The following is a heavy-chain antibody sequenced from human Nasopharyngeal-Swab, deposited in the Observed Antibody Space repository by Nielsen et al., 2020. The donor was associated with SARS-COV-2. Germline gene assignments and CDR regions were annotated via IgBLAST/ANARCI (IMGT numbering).Heavy chain of an antibody. V-gene: IGHV1-58*01. Sequence: WVRQAPGQRLEWIGWIVVGSGNTNYAQKFQERVTITRDMSTSTACMELSSLRPEDTAVYYCATDSSGYHDAFDIWGQGTMVTVSS. CDR2: IVVGSGNT. D-gene: IGHD3-22*01. CDR3: ATDSSGYHDAFDI. J-gene: IGHJ3*02.